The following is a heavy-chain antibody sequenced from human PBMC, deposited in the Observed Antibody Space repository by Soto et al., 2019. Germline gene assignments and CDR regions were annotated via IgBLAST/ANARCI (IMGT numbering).Heavy chain of an antibody. V-gene: IGHV3-64*01. D-gene: IGHD6-6*01. Sequence: GGSLRLSCAASGFTLSGYSMDWVRQAPGKGLEYVSGISSNGVGTYYAKSVQGRFTISRDNSKNTVYLQMGSLRPEDMAVYYCARRARPDFYYMDVWGKGTTVTVSS. CDR2: ISSNGVGT. CDR1: GFTLSGYS. J-gene: IGHJ6*03. CDR3: ARRARPDFYYMDV.